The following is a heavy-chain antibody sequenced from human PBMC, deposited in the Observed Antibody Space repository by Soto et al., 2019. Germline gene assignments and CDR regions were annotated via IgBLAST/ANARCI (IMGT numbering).Heavy chain of an antibody. Sequence: GESLKISCAASGFTFSSYAMHWVRQAPGKGLEWVSVISYDGSNKYYADSVKGRFTISRDNSKNTLYLQMNSLRAEDTAVYYCARGPLETGNDFWPRPYPQAWFDPWGQGTLVTVSS. CDR1: GFTFSSYA. CDR3: ARGPLETGNDFWPRPYPQAWFDP. V-gene: IGHV3-30-3*01. J-gene: IGHJ5*02. D-gene: IGHD3-3*01. CDR2: ISYDGSNK.